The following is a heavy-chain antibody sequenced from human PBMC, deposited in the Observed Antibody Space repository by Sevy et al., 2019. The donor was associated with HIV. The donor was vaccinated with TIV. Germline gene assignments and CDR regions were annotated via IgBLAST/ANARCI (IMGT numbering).Heavy chain of an antibody. V-gene: IGHV3-30*02. CDR3: VKEGGGEGGDH. D-gene: IGHD2-21*01. Sequence: GGSLRLSCAASGFSYSSYGMHWVRQALGKGLEWVAYIQYDGSNKDYADSVKGRFTISRDNSKNTLDLQMNSLRVEDTAVYYCVKEGGGEGGDHWGQGTLVTVSS. CDR1: GFSYSSYG. J-gene: IGHJ4*02. CDR2: IQYDGSNK.